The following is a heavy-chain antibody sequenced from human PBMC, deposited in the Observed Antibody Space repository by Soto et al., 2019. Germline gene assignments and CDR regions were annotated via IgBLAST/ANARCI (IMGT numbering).Heavy chain of an antibody. CDR3: ARRDYIWGSYRNPCAFDI. CDR2: ISSNGGST. V-gene: IGHV3-64*01. J-gene: IGHJ3*02. Sequence: EVQLVESGGGLVQPGGSLRLSCAASGFTFSSYAMHWVRQAPGKGLEYVSAISSNGGSTYYANSVKGRFTISRDNSKNTLYLQMGSLRAEDMAVYYCARRDYIWGSYRNPCAFDIWGQGTMVTVSS. CDR1: GFTFSSYA. D-gene: IGHD3-16*02.